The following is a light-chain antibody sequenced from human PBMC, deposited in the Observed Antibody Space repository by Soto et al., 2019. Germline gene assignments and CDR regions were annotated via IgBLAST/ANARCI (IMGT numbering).Light chain of an antibody. V-gene: IGKV3-11*01. CDR1: QSVSLS. Sequence: EIVLTQSPATLSLSPGGRATLSCRASQSVSLSLAWYQQKPGQAPRLLIYDASKRASGFPARFSGSGSGTDFTLTLSSLEPEDFAVYYCQERTGSPPWTFGHGTKVEIE. CDR2: DAS. CDR3: QERTGSPPWT. J-gene: IGKJ1*01.